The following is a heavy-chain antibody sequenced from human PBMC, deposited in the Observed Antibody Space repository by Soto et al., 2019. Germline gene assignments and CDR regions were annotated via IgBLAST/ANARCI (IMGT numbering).Heavy chain of an antibody. CDR3: ARDLRYTAMGTPGHY. J-gene: IGHJ4*02. CDR1: GFTFSSYG. Sequence: QVQLVESGGGVVQPGRSLRLSCAASGFTFSSYGMHWVRQAPGKGLEWVAVISYDGSNKYYADSVKGRFTISRDNSKNTLYLQMNSLRAEDTAVYYCARDLRYTAMGTPGHYWGQGTLVTVSS. V-gene: IGHV3-30*19. D-gene: IGHD5-18*01. CDR2: ISYDGSNK.